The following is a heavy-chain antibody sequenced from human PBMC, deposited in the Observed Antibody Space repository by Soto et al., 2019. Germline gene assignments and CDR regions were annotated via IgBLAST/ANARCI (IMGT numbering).Heavy chain of an antibody. J-gene: IGHJ3*02. V-gene: IGHV3-23*01. CDR3: AKEERITMIVVVIDAFDI. CDR1: GFTFSSYA. D-gene: IGHD3-22*01. CDR2: ISGSGGST. Sequence: GESLKISCAASGFTFSSYAMSWVRQAPGKGLEWVSAISGSGGSTYYADSVKGRFTISRDNSKNTLYLQMNSLRAEDTAVYYCAKEERITMIVVVIDAFDIWGQGTMVTVSS.